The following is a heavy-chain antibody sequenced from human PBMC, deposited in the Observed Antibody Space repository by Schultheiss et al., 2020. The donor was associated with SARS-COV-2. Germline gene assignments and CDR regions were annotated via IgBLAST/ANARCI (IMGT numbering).Heavy chain of an antibody. V-gene: IGHV3-9*01. CDR1: GVTFSGHA. Sequence: GGSLRLSCVVSGVTFSGHAMHWVRQAPGKGLEWVSGISWNSGSIGYADSVKGRFTISRDNAKNSLYLQMNSLRAEDTALYYCAKDIARPILRQLVPYSYYYYGMDVWGQGTTVTVSS. CDR2: ISWNSGSI. J-gene: IGHJ6*02. D-gene: IGHD6-6*01. CDR3: AKDIARPILRQLVPYSYYYYGMDV.